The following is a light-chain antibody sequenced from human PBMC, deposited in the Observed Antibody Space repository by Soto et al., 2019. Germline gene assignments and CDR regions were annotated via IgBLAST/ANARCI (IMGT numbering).Light chain of an antibody. V-gene: IGLV2-14*01. J-gene: IGLJ1*01. CDR2: EVT. Sequence: QSVLTQPASVSGCPGQSIAISCTGTSSDVGGYDYVSWYQQHPDKAPKLMIYEVTKRPSGVSNRFSGSKSGNTASLTISGLQPEDEADYYCSSHTSGNTRVFGSRTKVTVL. CDR1: SSDVGGYDY. CDR3: SSHTSGNTRV.